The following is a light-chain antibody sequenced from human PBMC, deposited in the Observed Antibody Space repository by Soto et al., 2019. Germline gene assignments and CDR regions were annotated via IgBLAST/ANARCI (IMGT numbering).Light chain of an antibody. V-gene: IGLV1-51*01. Sequence: QSVLTQPPSLSAAPGQKVTSSCSGSSSNIGYNFVFWYQQLPGEAPKVLIYDNSKRPLGIPGRFSGSKSGTSATLGITGLQTGDEADYYCATWDNSLNAHVFGSGTKVTVL. J-gene: IGLJ1*01. CDR2: DNS. CDR1: SSNIGYNF. CDR3: ATWDNSLNAHV.